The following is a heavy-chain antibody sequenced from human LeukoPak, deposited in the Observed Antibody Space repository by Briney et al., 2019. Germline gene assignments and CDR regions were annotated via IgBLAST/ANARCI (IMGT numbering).Heavy chain of an antibody. V-gene: IGHV4-30-4*01. CDR3: ARQAPGYSYGYVY. CDR1: GGSISSGDYY. D-gene: IGHD5-18*01. CDR2: IYYSGST. Sequence: KSSETLSLTCTVSGGSISSGDYYWSWIRQPPGKGLEWIGYIYYSGSTYYNPSLKSRVTISVDTSKNQFSLKLSSVTAADTAVYYCARQAPGYSYGYVYWGQGTLVTVSS. J-gene: IGHJ4*02.